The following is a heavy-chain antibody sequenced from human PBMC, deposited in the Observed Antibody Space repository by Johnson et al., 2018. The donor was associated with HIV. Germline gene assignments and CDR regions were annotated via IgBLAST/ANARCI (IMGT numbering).Heavy chain of an antibody. J-gene: IGHJ3*02. CDR1: GFTFSSYG. Sequence: QMQLVESGGGVVQPGGSLRLSCAASGFTFSSYGMHWVRQAPGKGLEWVAFIRYDGSNKYYADSVKGRFTISRDNSKNTLYLQMNSLRAEDTAVYYCAKDKSGRYYDSSGYSLDDAFDIRGQGTMVTVSS. CDR2: IRYDGSNK. V-gene: IGHV3-30*02. D-gene: IGHD3-22*01. CDR3: AKDKSGRYYDSSGYSLDDAFDI.